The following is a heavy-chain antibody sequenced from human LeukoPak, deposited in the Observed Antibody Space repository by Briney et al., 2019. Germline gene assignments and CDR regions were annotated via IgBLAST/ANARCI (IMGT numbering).Heavy chain of an antibody. D-gene: IGHD3-10*01. CDR1: GFTFSSYG. CDR3: ARHGSITMIRGRLRYYYMDV. Sequence: GGSLRLSCAASGFTFSSYGMHWVRQAPGKGLEWVSVIYSGDNTYYADSVKGRFTISRDNSKNTLYLQMNSLRAEDTAVYYCARHGSITMIRGRLRYYYMDVWGKGTTVTIS. V-gene: IGHV3-66*04. J-gene: IGHJ6*03. CDR2: IYSGDNT.